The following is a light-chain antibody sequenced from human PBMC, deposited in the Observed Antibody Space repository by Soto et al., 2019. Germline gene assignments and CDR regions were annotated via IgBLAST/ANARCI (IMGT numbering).Light chain of an antibody. J-gene: IGKJ5*01. CDR2: GES. CDR3: QQYNKWPTIT. V-gene: IGKV3-15*01. CDR1: QSIXSN. Sequence: VMTQSPATLSVSPGERVTLSCRASQSIXSNLAWYKQKPGQSPRILSXGESTRATGIPARFSGSGSGKEFTLTISSLQSEDFAVYYCQQYNKWPTITFGQGTRLEIK.